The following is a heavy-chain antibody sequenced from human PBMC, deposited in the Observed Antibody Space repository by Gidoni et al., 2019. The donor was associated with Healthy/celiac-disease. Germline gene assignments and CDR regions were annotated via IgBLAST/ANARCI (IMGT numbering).Heavy chain of an antibody. J-gene: IGHJ5*02. CDR1: GFTFSSYA. V-gene: IGHV3-23*01. Sequence: EVQLLASGGGLVQPGGSLRLSCAASGFTFSSYAMSWVRQAPGKGLEWGAAISSRGGSTYYADSVKGRFTISRDNSKNTLYLQMNSLRAEDTAVYYCASFTMIVVVIPRHPWGQGTLVTVSS. CDR3: ASFTMIVVVIPRHP. CDR2: ISSRGGST. D-gene: IGHD3-22*01.